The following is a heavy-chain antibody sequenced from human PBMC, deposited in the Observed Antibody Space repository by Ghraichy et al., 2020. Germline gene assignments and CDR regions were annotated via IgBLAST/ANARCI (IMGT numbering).Heavy chain of an antibody. D-gene: IGHD3-22*01. CDR2: ISSSSSYI. CDR3: ARWGGSGYGKFDY. J-gene: IGHJ4*02. Sequence: GGSLRLSCAASGFTFSSYSMNWVRQAPGKGLEWVSSISSSSSYIYYADSVKGRFTISRDNAKNSLYLQMNSLRAEDTAVYYCARWGGSGYGKFDYWGQGTLVTVSS. CDR1: GFTFSSYS. V-gene: IGHV3-21*01.